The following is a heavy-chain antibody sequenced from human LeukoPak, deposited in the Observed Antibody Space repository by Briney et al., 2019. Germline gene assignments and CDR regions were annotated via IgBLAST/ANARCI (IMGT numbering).Heavy chain of an antibody. J-gene: IGHJ4*02. V-gene: IGHV3-23*01. Sequence: GGSLRLSCAASGFTFSSYAMSWVRQAPGKGLEWVSAISGSGGSTYYADSVKGRFTISRDNSKNTLYLQMNSLRAEDTAVYYCAKPISYYYDSSGYYQDYWGQGTLVTVSS. CDR2: ISGSGGST. D-gene: IGHD3-22*01. CDR3: AKPISYYYDSSGYYQDY. CDR1: GFTFSSYA.